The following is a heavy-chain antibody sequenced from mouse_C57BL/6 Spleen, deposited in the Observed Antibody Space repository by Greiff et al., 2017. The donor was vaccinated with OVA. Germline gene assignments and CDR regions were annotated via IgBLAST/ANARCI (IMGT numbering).Heavy chain of an antibody. Sequence: VQLQQSGAELVKPGASVKLSCKASGYTFTSYWMHWVKQRPGQGLEWIGMIHPNSGSTNYNEKFKSKATLTVDKSSSKVYMQLSSLTSEDSAVYYCARDRGSSPYWYFDVWGTGTTVTVSS. CDR3: ARDRGSSPYWYFDV. D-gene: IGHD1-1*01. CDR1: GYTFTSYW. CDR2: IHPNSGST. J-gene: IGHJ1*03. V-gene: IGHV1-64*01.